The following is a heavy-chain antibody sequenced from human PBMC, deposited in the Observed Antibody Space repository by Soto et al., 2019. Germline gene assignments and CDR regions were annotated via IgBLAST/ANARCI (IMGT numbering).Heavy chain of an antibody. CDR2: ISGNSGDT. Sequence: EVQLLESGGGLVQPGGSVRLSCAASGFTFSNYAMSWVRQAPGKGLEWVSIISGNSGDTYYADSVKGRFTISRDNSKNTLYLQMNSLRAEDTAIYYCAKDREQHYDGSGDLDYWGQGTLVTVSS. CDR1: GFTFSNYA. CDR3: AKDREQHYDGSGDLDY. D-gene: IGHD3-10*01. J-gene: IGHJ4*02. V-gene: IGHV3-23*01.